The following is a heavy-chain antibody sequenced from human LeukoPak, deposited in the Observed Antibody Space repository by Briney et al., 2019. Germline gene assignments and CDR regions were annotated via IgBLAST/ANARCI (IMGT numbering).Heavy chain of an antibody. D-gene: IGHD3-3*01. CDR1: GGSFSGYY. CDR3: ARGWSALTIDY. Sequence: SETLSLTCAVYGGSFSGYYWSWIRQPPGKGLECIGEINHSGSTNYNPSLKSRVTISVDTSKNQFSLRLSSVTAADTAVYYCARGWSALTIDYWGQGTLVTVSS. J-gene: IGHJ4*02. CDR2: INHSGST. V-gene: IGHV4-34*01.